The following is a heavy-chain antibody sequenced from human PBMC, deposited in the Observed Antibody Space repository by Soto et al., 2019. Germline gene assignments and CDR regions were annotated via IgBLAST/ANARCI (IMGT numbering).Heavy chain of an antibody. CDR1: GYTFTGYY. Sequence: ASVKVSCKASGYTFTGYYMHWVRQAPGQGLEWMGWINPNSGGTNYAQKFQGWVTMTRDTSINTAYMELSRLRSDDTAVYYCARAGAFVTEQLVPPPLGMDVWGQGTTVTVSS. CDR2: INPNSGGT. D-gene: IGHD6-6*01. CDR3: ARAGAFVTEQLVPPPLGMDV. V-gene: IGHV1-2*04. J-gene: IGHJ6*02.